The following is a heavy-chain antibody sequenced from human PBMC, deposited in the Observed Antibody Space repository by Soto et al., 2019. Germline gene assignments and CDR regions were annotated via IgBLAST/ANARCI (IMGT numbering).Heavy chain of an antibody. V-gene: IGHV1-8*01. Sequence: ASVKVSCKASGYTFTSYDRKWVRQATGQGLEWMGWMNPNSGNTGYAQKFQGRVTMTRNTSISTAYMELSSLRSEDTAVYYCARGGYDDYSNYYYYYYMDVWGKGTTVTVSS. CDR2: MNPNSGNT. D-gene: IGHD4-4*01. CDR1: GYTFTSYD. CDR3: ARGGYDDYSNYYYYYYMDV. J-gene: IGHJ6*03.